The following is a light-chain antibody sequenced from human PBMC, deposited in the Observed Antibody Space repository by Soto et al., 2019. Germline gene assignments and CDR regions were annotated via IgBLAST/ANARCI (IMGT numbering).Light chain of an antibody. J-gene: IGKJ1*01. CDR3: QHTYSTPRT. CDR2: AAS. CDR1: QTINTY. Sequence: DIQMTQSPSSLSASVGDRVTITCRASQTINTYLNWYQQKPGKAPNLLIYAASTLQSGVPSRFSGSGSGTDFTLTISSLQPEDFATYYCQHTYSTPRTFGQGTKVEIK. V-gene: IGKV1-39*01.